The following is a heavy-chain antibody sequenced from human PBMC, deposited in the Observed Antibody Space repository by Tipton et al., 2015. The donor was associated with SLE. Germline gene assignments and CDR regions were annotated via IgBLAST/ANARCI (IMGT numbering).Heavy chain of an antibody. CDR2: IYYSGST. CDR3: ARLRVTSYYFDY. V-gene: IGHV4-39*07. J-gene: IGHJ4*02. CDR1: GGSISSSSYY. D-gene: IGHD2-21*02. Sequence: LVQSSETLSLTCTVSGGSISSSSYYWGWIRQPPGKGLEWIGSIYYSGSTYYNPSLKSRVTISVDTSKNQFSLKLSSVTAADTAVYYCARLRVTSYYFDYWGQGTLVTVSS.